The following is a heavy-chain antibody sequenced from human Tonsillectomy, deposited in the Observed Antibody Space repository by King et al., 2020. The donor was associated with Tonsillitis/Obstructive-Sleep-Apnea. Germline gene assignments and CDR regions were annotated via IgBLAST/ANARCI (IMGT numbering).Heavy chain of an antibody. V-gene: IGHV3-9*01. Sequence: VQLVESGGGLVQPGRSLRLSCAASGFTFDDYAMHWVRQAPGKGLEWVSGISWNSGSTVYADSVKGRFTISRDNAKNSLYLQMNSLSAEDTALYYCEKDYPTGVYYYSMDVWGKGTTVTVSS. CDR3: EKDYPTGVYYYSMDV. D-gene: IGHD3-9*01. CDR1: GFTFDDYA. J-gene: IGHJ6*03. CDR2: ISWNSGST.